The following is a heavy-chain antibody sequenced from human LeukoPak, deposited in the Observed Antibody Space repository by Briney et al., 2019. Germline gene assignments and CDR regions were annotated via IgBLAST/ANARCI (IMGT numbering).Heavy chain of an antibody. J-gene: IGHJ5*02. CDR3: TRALSRSSSWEFDP. D-gene: IGHD6-13*01. V-gene: IGHV4-4*07. CDR2: IYTSEFT. Sequence: PSETLSLTCTVSGGSISGYDWSWVRQPAGKGLELIGRIYTSEFTNYNPSLKSRVIMSVDTSKNQFSLKLNSVTAADTVVYYCTRALSRSSSWEFDPWGQGILVTVSS. CDR1: GGSISGYD.